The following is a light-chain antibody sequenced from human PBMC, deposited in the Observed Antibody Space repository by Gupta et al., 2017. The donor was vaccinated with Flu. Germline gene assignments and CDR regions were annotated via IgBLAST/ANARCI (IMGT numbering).Light chain of an antibody. CDR3: HHYGSSPET. J-gene: IGKJ2*01. Sequence: ELVLTQSPGTLSLSPGERATFSCRASQSISNTYLAWYQQKPGQAPRVLIYGASSRATGSPDRFGGSGSGTHFTLTISRLEPEDFAVYYCHHYGSSPETFGQGTKLQIK. CDR1: QSISNTY. V-gene: IGKV3-20*01. CDR2: GAS.